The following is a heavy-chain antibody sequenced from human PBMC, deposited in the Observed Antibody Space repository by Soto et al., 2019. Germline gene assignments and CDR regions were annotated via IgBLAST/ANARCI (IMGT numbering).Heavy chain of an antibody. J-gene: IGHJ4*02. CDR3: ARDGHVPGALVAY. CDR2: ITGSRRTI. Sequence: GGSLRLSCTASGFTFSNYSMSWVRQSPAMGLEWISYITGSRRTIYYASSVRVRVTISRENAKSSLYMQMHSLRVEDTAMYYCARDGHVPGALVAYWGQGNLVTVSS. V-gene: IGHV3-48*01. CDR1: GFTFSNYS. D-gene: IGHD2-2*01.